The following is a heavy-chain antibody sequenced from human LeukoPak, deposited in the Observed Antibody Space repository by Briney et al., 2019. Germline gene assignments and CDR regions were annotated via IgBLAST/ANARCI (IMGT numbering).Heavy chain of an antibody. D-gene: IGHD2-21*01. CDR1: GGSISSSSYY. V-gene: IGHV4-39*01. J-gene: IGHJ5*02. CDR3: ARPLSRLSWLDP. Sequence: KASETLSLTCTVSGGSISSSSYYWGWIRQPPGKGLEWIGSIYYSGSTYYNPSLKSRVTISVDTSKNQFSLKLSSVTAADTAVYYCARPLSRLSWLDPWGQGTLVTVSS. CDR2: IYYSGST.